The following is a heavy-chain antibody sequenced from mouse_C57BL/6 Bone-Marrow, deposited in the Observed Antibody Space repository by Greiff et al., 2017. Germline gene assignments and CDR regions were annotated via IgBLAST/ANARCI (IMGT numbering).Heavy chain of an antibody. CDR3: ARHFRAIYAMDY. Sequence: EVKLEESGGGLVQPGGSLKLSCAASGFTFSDYYMYWVRQTPEKRLEWVAYISNGGGSTYYPATVKGRFTISRDNAKNTLYLQMSRLKSEDTAMYYCARHFRAIYAMDYWGQGTSVTVSS. J-gene: IGHJ4*01. CDR2: ISNGGGST. D-gene: IGHD6-1*01. CDR1: GFTFSDYY. V-gene: IGHV5-12*01.